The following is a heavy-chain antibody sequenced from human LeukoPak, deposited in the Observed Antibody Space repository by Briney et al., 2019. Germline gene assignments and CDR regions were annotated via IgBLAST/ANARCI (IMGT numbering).Heavy chain of an antibody. CDR1: GGSISGSRRY. CDR2: IRYIGTT. V-gene: IGHV4-39*01. J-gene: IGHJ5*01. Sequence: SETPSLTCNVSGGSISGSRRYWGWVRQPPGGGLEWIGSIRYIGTTYYNPSLQSRLTISVDNSQNQFSLKLKSVPAADTSMYYCTRQLSWASDSGDSWGQGTLVTVSS. D-gene: IGHD6-13*01. CDR3: TRQLSWASDSGDS.